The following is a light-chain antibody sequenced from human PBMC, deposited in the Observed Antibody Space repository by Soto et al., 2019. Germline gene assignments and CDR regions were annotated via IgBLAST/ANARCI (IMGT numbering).Light chain of an antibody. J-gene: IGLJ2*01. V-gene: IGLV2-14*01. CDR1: SSDVGGYNY. Sequence: QSALTQPASVSGSPGQSITISCTGTSSDVGGYNYVSWYQQHPGKAPKLMIYDVSNRPSGVSNRFSGSKSGNTASLTISGLQAEDEADYYCRSYTSSRTPLFGGGTKVTVL. CDR3: RSYTSSRTPL. CDR2: DVS.